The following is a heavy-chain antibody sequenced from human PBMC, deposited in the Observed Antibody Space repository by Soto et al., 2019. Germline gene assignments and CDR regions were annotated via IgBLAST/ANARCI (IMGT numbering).Heavy chain of an antibody. CDR3: ARSAITLFGVVSIPPHYYSEMDV. J-gene: IGHJ6*02. Sequence: ASVKVSCKASGGTSNRYAISWVRQAPGQGLEWMGGIIPIFGIGNDAQRFQGRVTITADESTGTAYMELSSLRSEDTGVYYCARSAITLFGVVSIPPHYYSEMDVWGQGTTVTVSS. CDR2: IIPIFGIG. V-gene: IGHV1-69*13. CDR1: GGTSNRYA. D-gene: IGHD3-3*01.